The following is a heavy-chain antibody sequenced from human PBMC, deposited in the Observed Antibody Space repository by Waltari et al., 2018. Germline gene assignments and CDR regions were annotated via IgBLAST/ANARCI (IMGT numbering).Heavy chain of an antibody. CDR2: SDSTSTYI. D-gene: IGHD5-12*01. V-gene: IGHV3-21*02. Sequence: EVQLEESGGGLVKPGGSLRLSCAASGFMFSTFTMNWVRQAPGKGLELVSSSDSTSTYIYHAESVKGRFTISRDNAKNSLYLQMNGLRVEDTGVYYCAREGRGYDYWGQGTLVTVSS. CDR3: AREGRGYDY. J-gene: IGHJ4*02. CDR1: GFMFSTFT.